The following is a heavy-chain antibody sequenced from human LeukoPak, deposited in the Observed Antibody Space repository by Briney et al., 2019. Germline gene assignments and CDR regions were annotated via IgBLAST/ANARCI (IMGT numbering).Heavy chain of an antibody. CDR2: INPNSGGT. J-gene: IGHJ3*02. D-gene: IGHD3-22*01. V-gene: IGHV1-2*02. CDR1: GYTFTGYY. Sequence: GASVKVSCKAPGYTFTGYYMHWVRQAPGQGLEWMGWINPNSGGTNYAQKFQGRVTMTRDTSISTAYMELSRLRSDDTAVYYCARDLEVVSTDAFDIWGQGTMVTVSS. CDR3: ARDLEVVSTDAFDI.